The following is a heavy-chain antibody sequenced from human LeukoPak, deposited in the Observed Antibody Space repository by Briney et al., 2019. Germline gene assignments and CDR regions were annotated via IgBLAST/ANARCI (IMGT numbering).Heavy chain of an antibody. V-gene: IGHV1-69*13. CDR2: IIPIFGTA. J-gene: IGHJ4*02. CDR1: GFKFTSYD. Sequence: ASVKVSCKAVGFKFTSYDISWVRQAPGQGLEWMGGIIPIFGTANYAQKFQGRVTITADESTSAAYMELSSLRSEDTAVYYCARASPSRDYFDYWGQGTLVTVSS. CDR3: ARASPSRDYFDY.